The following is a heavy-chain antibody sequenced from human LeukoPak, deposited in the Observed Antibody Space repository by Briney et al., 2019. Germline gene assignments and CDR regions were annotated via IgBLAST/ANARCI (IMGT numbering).Heavy chain of an antibody. CDR2: ISSSSIT. Sequence: GGSLRLSCAASGFTFSSYSMNWVRQAPGKGLEWISYISSSSITSYADSVKGRFTISRDNAKNSLHLQMNSLRAEDTAVYYCAELGITMIGGVWGKGTTVTISS. CDR1: GFTFSSYS. J-gene: IGHJ6*04. D-gene: IGHD3-10*02. V-gene: IGHV3-48*01. CDR3: AELGITMIGGV.